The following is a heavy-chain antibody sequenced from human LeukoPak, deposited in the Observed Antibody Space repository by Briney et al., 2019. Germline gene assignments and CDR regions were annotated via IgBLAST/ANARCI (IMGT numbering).Heavy chain of an antibody. D-gene: IGHD3-10*01. CDR3: ARELWFVNAPGSWFDP. CDR2: IFHSGHS. V-gene: IGHV4-30-2*01. Sequence: SQTLFLTCAVSGDSISSGDYSWSWIRQPSGKGLEWIGYIFHSGHSFYNPSLKSRITISVDKSKNQFSLRLTSVTAADTAVYYCARELWFVNAPGSWFDPWGQGTLVTVSS. CDR1: GDSISSGDYS. J-gene: IGHJ5*02.